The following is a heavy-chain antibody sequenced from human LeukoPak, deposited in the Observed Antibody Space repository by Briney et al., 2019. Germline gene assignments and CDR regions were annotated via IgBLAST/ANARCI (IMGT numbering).Heavy chain of an antibody. CDR2: IWSDGTND. D-gene: IGHD6-13*01. V-gene: IGHV3-33*01. CDR3: ARDRGSSWFGPIDY. Sequence: GGSLRLSCAASGFTFNNYGMQWVRQAPGKGREWAAVIWSDGTNDYYADPVQGRFTISRDNSKNTLYLQMNSLRVEDTAVYYCARDRGSSWFGPIDYWGLGTLVTVSS. CDR1: GFTFNNYG. J-gene: IGHJ4*02.